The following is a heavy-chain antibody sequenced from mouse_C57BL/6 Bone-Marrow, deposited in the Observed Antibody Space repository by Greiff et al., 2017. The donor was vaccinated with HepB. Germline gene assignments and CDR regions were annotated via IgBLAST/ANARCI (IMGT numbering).Heavy chain of an antibody. D-gene: IGHD1-1*01. CDR3: AREGDYYGSVDFDV. V-gene: IGHV1-64*01. CDR1: GYTFTSYW. CDR2: IHPNSGST. J-gene: IGHJ1*03. Sequence: QVHVKQPGAELVKPGASVKLSCKASGYTFTSYWMHWVKQRPGQGLEWIGMIHPNSGSTNYNEKFKSKATLTVDKSSSTAYMQLSSLTSEDSAVYYCAREGDYYGSVDFDVWGTGTTVTVSS.